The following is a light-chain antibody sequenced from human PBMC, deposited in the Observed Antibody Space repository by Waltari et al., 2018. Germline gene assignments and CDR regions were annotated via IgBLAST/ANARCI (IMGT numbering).Light chain of an antibody. Sequence: SYVLTQPPSVSVAPGQTARITCGGNNLGSKSVHWDQQRSGQAPLLVVYDDSDRPSGIPERVSGSNSGNTATLTINSVEAGDEADYYCQVWDTASDEYVFGPGTKVTVL. CDR3: QVWDTASDEYV. V-gene: IGLV3-21*02. CDR2: DDS. CDR1: NLGSKS. J-gene: IGLJ1*01.